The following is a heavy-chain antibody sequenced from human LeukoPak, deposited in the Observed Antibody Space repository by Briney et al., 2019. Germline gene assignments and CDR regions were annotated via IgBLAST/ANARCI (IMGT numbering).Heavy chain of an antibody. V-gene: IGHV4-39*01. CDR3: ARRNGDGDAFDI. CDR2: IYYSGST. J-gene: IGHJ3*02. CDR1: GGSISSSSYY. Sequence: SETLSLTCTVSGGSISSSSYYWGWIRQPPGKGLEWIRSIYYSGSTYYNPSLKSRVTISVDTSKNQFSLKLSSVTAADTAVYYCARRNGDGDAFDIWGRGTMVTVSS. D-gene: IGHD4-17*01.